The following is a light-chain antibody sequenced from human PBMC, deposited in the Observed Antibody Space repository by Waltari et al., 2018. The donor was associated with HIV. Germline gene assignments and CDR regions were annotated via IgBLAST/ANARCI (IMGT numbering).Light chain of an antibody. CDR3: SSYTAATTVF. Sequence: QSALTQPASVSGSPGQSITISCTGTSSNIGSSNYVPWYQHHPGKAPKLLIVELRYRPSCVSSRFSASKSGNTASLTISGLLSEDEAIYYCSSYTAATTVFFGGGTRVTVL. CDR2: ELR. CDR1: SSNIGSSNY. V-gene: IGLV2-14*01. J-gene: IGLJ2*01.